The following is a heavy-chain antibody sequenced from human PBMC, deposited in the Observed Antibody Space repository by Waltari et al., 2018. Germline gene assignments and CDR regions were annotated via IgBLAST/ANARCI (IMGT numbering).Heavy chain of an antibody. V-gene: IGHV3-23*01. D-gene: IGHD3-22*01. CDR1: GFTFSSYA. Sequence: EVQLLESGGGLVQPGGSLRLSCAASGFTFSSYAMSWVRQAPGKGLEWVSAISGSGGGTYYADSVKGRFTISRGDSTNPVYLQMNSLRAEDTAVYYCYGSYYDSSGYGAFDIWGRGTMVTVSS. J-gene: IGHJ3*02. CDR2: ISGSGGGT. CDR3: YGSYYDSSGYGAFDI.